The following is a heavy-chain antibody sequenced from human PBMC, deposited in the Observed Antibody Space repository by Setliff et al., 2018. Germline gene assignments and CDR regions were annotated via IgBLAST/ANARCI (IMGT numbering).Heavy chain of an antibody. CDR2: VYNNGNNGIT. Sequence: SETLSLTCTVSGGSITNSYWSWIRQTPGKGLEWIGYVYNNGNNGITKYNPSLRSRVTMSLDTSKNNFSMQLRSVTAADTALYYCARSPSSGAYWNPRPFYSDYWARGTLVTVSS. D-gene: IGHD1-26*01. CDR1: GGSITNSY. CDR3: ARSPSSGAYWNPRPFYSDY. V-gene: IGHV4-59*08. J-gene: IGHJ4*02.